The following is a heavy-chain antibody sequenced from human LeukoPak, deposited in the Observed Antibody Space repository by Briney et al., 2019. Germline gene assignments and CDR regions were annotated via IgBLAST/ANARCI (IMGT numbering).Heavy chain of an antibody. V-gene: IGHV3-21*01. J-gene: IGHJ4*02. CDR1: GFRFSGYV. Sequence: SGGSLRPSCVASGFRFSGYVMKWVRQAPGKGLEWVSTISMSSSYMYYADSVRGRFTISRDNAKNSLYLQMTSLRAEDAAVYYCAREDYSSGNPTIDHWGQGTLVTVSS. CDR3: AREDYSSGNPTIDH. CDR2: ISMSSSYM. D-gene: IGHD3-10*01.